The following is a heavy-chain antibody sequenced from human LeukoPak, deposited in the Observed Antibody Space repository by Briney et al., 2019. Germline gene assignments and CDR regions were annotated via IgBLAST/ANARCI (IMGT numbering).Heavy chain of an antibody. CDR2: MYYSGNT. CDR3: ARAGRKVKSYCSGGSCYPYYYYYYMDV. J-gene: IGHJ6*03. Sequence: SETLSLTCTVSGYSISSGYYWGWIRQPPGKGLEWIGSMYYSGNTYYNPSLKSRVTMSVDTSKNQFSLKQSSVTAADTAVYYCARAGRKVKSYCSGGSCYPYYYYYYMDVWGKGTTVTISS. D-gene: IGHD2-15*01. V-gene: IGHV4-38-2*02. CDR1: GYSISSGYY.